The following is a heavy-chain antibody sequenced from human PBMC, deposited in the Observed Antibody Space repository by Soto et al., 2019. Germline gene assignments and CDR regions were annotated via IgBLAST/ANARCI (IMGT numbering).Heavy chain of an antibody. J-gene: IGHJ4*02. Sequence: QVHLQESGPGLVKPSQTLSLICTVLGDSITTGDYYWSWVRQSPGKGLEWIGYIYNSGSAHYNPSLTSRLTMSVDSSKNQFSLELTSVTAADTAVYYCARFYGDNDYFDHWGLGSLVTFSS. CDR1: GDSITTGDYY. CDR2: IYNSGSA. D-gene: IGHD4-17*01. CDR3: ARFYGDNDYFDH. V-gene: IGHV4-30-4*01.